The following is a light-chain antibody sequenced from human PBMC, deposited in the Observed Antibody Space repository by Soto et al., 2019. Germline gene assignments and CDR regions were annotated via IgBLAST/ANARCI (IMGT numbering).Light chain of an antibody. CDR1: QSVSSN. J-gene: IGKJ1*01. CDR2: GAS. CDR3: QQYNNWLGT. Sequence: ERVMTQSPATLSVSPGERATPSCRASQSVSSNLAWYQQKPGQAPRLLIYGASTRATGIPARFSGSGSGTEFTLTISSLQSEDFAVYYCQQYNNWLGTFGQGTKV. V-gene: IGKV3-15*01.